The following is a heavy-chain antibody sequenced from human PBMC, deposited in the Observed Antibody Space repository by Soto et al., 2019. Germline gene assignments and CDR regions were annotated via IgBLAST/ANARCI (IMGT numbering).Heavy chain of an antibody. CDR1: GDSISNSRFY. J-gene: IGHJ5*02. V-gene: IGHV4-39*07. D-gene: IGHD3-22*01. CDR3: ARGRITMIPRWFDP. Sequence: SETLSLTCSVSGDSISNSRFYWAWIRQPPGEGLEWIGSIYHTGNAYYNPSLKSRVTISVDTSKNQFSLKLSSVTAADTAVYYCARGRITMIPRWFDPWGQGTLVTAPQ. CDR2: IYHTGNA.